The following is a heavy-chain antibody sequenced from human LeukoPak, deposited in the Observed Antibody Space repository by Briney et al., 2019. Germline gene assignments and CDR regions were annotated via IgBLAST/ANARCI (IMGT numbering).Heavy chain of an antibody. Sequence: GGSLRLSCTASGFTSGFSFSHYAMDWVRQTPGKGLEWVTGISGHGSDTYYADSVKGRFTISRDNSNNTLFLQMDGLGADDTAVYYCAKELWFGELVADIWGQGSLVTVSS. D-gene: IGHD3-10*01. V-gene: IGHV3-23*01. CDR3: AKELWFGELVADI. J-gene: IGHJ4*02. CDR1: GFSFSHYA. CDR2: ISGHGSDT.